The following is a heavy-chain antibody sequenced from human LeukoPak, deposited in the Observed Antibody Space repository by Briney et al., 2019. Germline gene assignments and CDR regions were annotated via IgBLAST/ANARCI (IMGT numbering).Heavy chain of an antibody. D-gene: IGHD5-12*01. CDR3: ARNSGYSGYFDY. V-gene: IGHV3-23*01. CDR1: GFTFSSHG. Sequence: GGSLRLSCAASGFTFSSHGMSWVRQAPGKGLEWVSAISGSGGSTYYADSVKGRFTISRDNAKNSLYLQMNSLRAEDTAVYYCARNSGYSGYFDYWGQGTLVTVSS. J-gene: IGHJ4*02. CDR2: ISGSGGST.